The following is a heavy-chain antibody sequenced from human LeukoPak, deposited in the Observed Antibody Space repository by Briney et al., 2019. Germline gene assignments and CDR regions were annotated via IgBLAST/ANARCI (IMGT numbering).Heavy chain of an antibody. CDR1: GFTFSDYY. CDR2: ISSSSSYT. V-gene: IGHV3-11*05. D-gene: IGHD2-2*01. J-gene: IGHJ4*02. Sequence: GGSLRLSCAASGFTFSDYYMSWIRQAPGKWLEWVSYISSSSSYTNYADSVKGRFTISRDNAKNSLYLQMNSVRAEDTAVYYCARGTCSSTSCYGFDYWGQGTLVTVSS. CDR3: ARGTCSSTSCYGFDY.